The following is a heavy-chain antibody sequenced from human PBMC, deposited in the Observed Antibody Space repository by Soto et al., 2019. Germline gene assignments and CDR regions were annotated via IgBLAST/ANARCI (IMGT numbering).Heavy chain of an antibody. D-gene: IGHD2-2*01. CDR3: AKQDCISTSCQPYYYGMDV. J-gene: IGHJ6*02. CDR1: GFTFSSYG. V-gene: IGHV3-30*18. CDR2: ISYDGSNK. Sequence: QVQLVESGGGVVQPGRSLRLSCAASGFTFSSYGMHWVRQAPGKGLEWVAVISYDGSNKYYADSVKGRFTISRDNSXNXLXXQMNSLRAEDTAVYYCAKQDCISTSCQPYYYGMDVWGQGTTVTVSS.